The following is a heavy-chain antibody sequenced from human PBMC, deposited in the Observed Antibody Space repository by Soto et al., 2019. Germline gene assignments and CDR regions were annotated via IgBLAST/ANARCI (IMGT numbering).Heavy chain of an antibody. V-gene: IGHV3-23*01. D-gene: IGHD2-15*01. Sequence: EVQLLESGRGLVQPGGSLRLSCAASGFTFSSYAMSWVRKAPGKGLEWVSAISGSGGSTYYADSVKGRFTISRDNYKNTLYLQMNSLRAEDTAVYYCAKRRGVVVAATPASYLYYWGQGTLVTVSS. J-gene: IGHJ4*02. CDR3: AKRRGVVVAATPASYLYY. CDR1: GFTFSSYA. CDR2: ISGSGGST.